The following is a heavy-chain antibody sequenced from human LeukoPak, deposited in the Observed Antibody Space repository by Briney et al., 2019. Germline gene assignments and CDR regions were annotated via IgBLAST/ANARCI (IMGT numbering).Heavy chain of an antibody. CDR1: GFTVSSNY. J-gene: IGHJ4*02. Sequence: GGSLRLSCAASGFTVSSNYMSWVRQAPGKGLEWVSVIYSGGSTYYADSVKGRFTISRDNSKNTLYLQKNSLRAEDTAVYYCARVQVGATLDYWGQGTLVTVSS. D-gene: IGHD1-26*01. V-gene: IGHV3-53*01. CDR2: IYSGGST. CDR3: ARVQVGATLDY.